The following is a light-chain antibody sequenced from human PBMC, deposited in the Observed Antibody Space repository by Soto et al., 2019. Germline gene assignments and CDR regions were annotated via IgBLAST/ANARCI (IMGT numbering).Light chain of an antibody. Sequence: EIVMTQSPATLSVSPGERATLSCRASQSVSSNLAWYQQKPGQDPRILIYGASTRATGIPASFNGSGSCTESTPTISSLQYEDVAVYYCQQYNNWPALTFGGGTKVEIK. CDR1: QSVSSN. CDR3: QQYNNWPALT. CDR2: GAS. V-gene: IGKV3-15*01. J-gene: IGKJ4*01.